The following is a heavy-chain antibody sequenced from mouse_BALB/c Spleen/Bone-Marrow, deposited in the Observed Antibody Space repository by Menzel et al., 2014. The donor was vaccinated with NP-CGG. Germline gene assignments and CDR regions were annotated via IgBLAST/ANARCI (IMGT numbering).Heavy chain of an antibody. CDR2: IDPANGNT. D-gene: IGHD4-1*01. CDR1: GFNIKDTY. J-gene: IGHJ4*01. CDR3: ARWEYYAMDY. Sequence: QPGAELGKPGASVKLSCTASGFNIKDTYMHWVKQRPEQGLERIGRIDPANGNTKYDPRFQGKATITADTSSNTAYLQLSSLTSEDTAVYYCARWEYYAMDYWGRGTSVTVSS. V-gene: IGHV14-3*02.